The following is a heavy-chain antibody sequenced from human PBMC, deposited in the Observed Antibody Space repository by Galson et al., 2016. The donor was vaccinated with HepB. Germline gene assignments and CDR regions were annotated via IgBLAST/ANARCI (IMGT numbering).Heavy chain of an antibody. Sequence: SVKVSCKASGYTFTSYAVYWVRQAPGQRLEWMGWINAGSGNTKYSQKFQGRVTITRDTSASIVYMELSSLKSEDTAIYYCARAGITGTTRFDFWGQGALVTVSS. J-gene: IGHJ4*02. D-gene: IGHD1-7*01. V-gene: IGHV1-3*01. CDR1: GYTFTSYA. CDR2: INAGSGNT. CDR3: ARAGITGTTRFDF.